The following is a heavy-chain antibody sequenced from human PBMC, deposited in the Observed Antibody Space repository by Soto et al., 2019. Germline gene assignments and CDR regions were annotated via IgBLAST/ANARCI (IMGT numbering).Heavy chain of an antibody. D-gene: IGHD1-26*01. V-gene: IGHV3-23*01. CDR2: ISGSGGST. CDR3: AKASGWELPPLFWFDP. J-gene: IGHJ5*02. Sequence: GGSLRLSCAASGFTFSSYAMSWVRQAPGKGLEWVSAISGSGGSTYYADSVKGRFTISRDNSKNTLYLQMNSLRAEDTAVYYCAKASGWELPPLFWFDPWGQGTLVTVSS. CDR1: GFTFSSYA.